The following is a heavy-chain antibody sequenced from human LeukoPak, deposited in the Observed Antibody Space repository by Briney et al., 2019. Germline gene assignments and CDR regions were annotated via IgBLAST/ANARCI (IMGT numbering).Heavy chain of an antibody. CDR1: GFTFSDYY. CDR3: ARVDSSSSWYGY. D-gene: IGHD6-13*01. V-gene: IGHV3-11*05. CDR2: TSSSSSYT. Sequence: GGSLRLSCAAAGFTFSDYYMSWIRQAPGKGLEWVSYTSSSSSYTNYADSVKGRFTISRDNDKNSLYLQMNSLRAEDTAVYYCARVDSSSSWYGYWGQGTLVTVSS. J-gene: IGHJ4*02.